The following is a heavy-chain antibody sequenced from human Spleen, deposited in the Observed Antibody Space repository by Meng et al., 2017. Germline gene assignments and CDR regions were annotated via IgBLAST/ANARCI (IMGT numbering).Heavy chain of an antibody. Sequence: SETLSLTWAGSGGSISSNNWWSWVRQPPGKGLEWIGEIYHSGSNNYNLSLKSRVTISVDKSKNQFSLKLSSVTAADTAVYYCVRDSGGFDPWGQGTLVTVSS. J-gene: IGHJ5*02. CDR1: GGSISSNNW. CDR2: IYHSGSN. D-gene: IGHD1-26*01. CDR3: VRDSGGFDP. V-gene: IGHV4-4*02.